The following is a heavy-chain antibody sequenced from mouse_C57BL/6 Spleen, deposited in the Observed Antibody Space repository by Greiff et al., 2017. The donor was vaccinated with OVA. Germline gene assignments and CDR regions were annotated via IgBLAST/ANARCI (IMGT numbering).Heavy chain of an antibody. D-gene: IGHD2-4*01. CDR3: ARDYDYDGGFAY. CDR2: IDPSDSET. V-gene: IGHV1-52*01. CDR1: GYTFTSYW. Sequence: QVQLQPGAELVRPGSSVKLSCKASGYTFTSYWMHWVKQRPIQGLEWIGNIDPSDSETHYNQKFKDKATLTVDKSSSTAYMQLSSLTSEDSAVYYCARDYDYDGGFAYWGQGTLVTVSA. J-gene: IGHJ3*01.